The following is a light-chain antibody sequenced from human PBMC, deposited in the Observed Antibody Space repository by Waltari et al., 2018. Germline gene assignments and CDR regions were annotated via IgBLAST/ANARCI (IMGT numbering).Light chain of an antibody. CDR2: GKN. CDR3: HSRDSSGDVV. CDR1: SLRTYY. V-gene: IGLV3-19*01. Sequence: SSELTQDPAVSVALGQTVRITCPGDSLRTYYVSWFHQKPGQAPALVIYGKNNRPSGIPDRFSASSPGSTASLTIIGAQAEDEADYYCHSRDSSGDVVIGGGTKLTVV. J-gene: IGLJ2*01.